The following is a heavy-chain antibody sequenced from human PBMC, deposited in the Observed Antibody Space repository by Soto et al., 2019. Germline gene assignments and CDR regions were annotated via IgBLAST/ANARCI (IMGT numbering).Heavy chain of an antibody. CDR3: ARNGRYDFLGFDP. J-gene: IGHJ5*02. Sequence: ETLSLTCTVSGGSISSYYWSWIRQPPGKGLEWIGYIYYSGSTNYNPSLKSRVTISVDTSKNQFSLKLSSVTAADTAVYYCARNGRYDFLGFDPWGQGTLVTVSS. D-gene: IGHD3-3*01. CDR1: GGSISSYY. CDR2: IYYSGST. V-gene: IGHV4-59*08.